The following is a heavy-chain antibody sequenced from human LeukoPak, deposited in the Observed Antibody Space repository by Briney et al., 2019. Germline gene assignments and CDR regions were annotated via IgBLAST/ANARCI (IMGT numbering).Heavy chain of an antibody. D-gene: IGHD3-22*01. V-gene: IGHV3-23*01. CDR2: ISGSGGST. J-gene: IGHJ4*02. Sequence: GSLRLSCAASGFTFSDYVMSWVRQAPGKGLEWVSTISGSGGSTYYADSVKGRFTISRDNSKDTLFLQMSSLRPEDTAVYYCVKRVAGSRGYDYWGQGTLVTVSS. CDR1: GFTFSDYV. CDR3: VKRVAGSRGYDY.